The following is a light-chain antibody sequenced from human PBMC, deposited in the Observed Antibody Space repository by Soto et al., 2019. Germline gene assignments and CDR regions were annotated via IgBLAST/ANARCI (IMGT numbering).Light chain of an antibody. Sequence: QSVLTQPRSVSGSPGQSVTISCTGTSSDVGGYNYVSWYQQHPGKAPKLMIYDVSKRPSGVPDRFSGSKSGNTASLTISGLQAEEEADYYCFSYAVSYTIEVVFGGGTQLTVL. CDR1: SSDVGGYNY. J-gene: IGLJ2*01. V-gene: IGLV2-11*01. CDR3: FSYAVSYTIEVV. CDR2: DVS.